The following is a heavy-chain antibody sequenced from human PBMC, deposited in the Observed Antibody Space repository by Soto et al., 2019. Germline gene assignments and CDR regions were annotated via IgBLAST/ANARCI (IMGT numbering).Heavy chain of an antibody. V-gene: IGHV4-59*01. J-gene: IGHJ4*02. Sequence: SETLSLTCTVSGGSISSYYWSWIRQPPGKGLEWIGYIYYSVSTNYNPSLKSRVTISVDTSKNQFSLKLSSVTAADTAVYYCARADCSGGSCHFDDWGQGTLVTVSS. D-gene: IGHD2-15*01. CDR2: IYYSVST. CDR1: GGSISSYY. CDR3: ARADCSGGSCHFDD.